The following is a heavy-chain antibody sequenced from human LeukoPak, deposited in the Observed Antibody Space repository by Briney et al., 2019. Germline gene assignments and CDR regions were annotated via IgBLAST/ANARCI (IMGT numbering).Heavy chain of an antibody. CDR2: IRQDGSEK. D-gene: IGHD3-3*01. CDR1: GFTFSSYW. J-gene: IGHJ6*03. V-gene: IGHV3-7*01. Sequence: GGSLRLSCAASGFTFSSYWMSWVRQAPGKGLEWVANIRQDGSEKYYVDSVKGRFTISRDNAKNSLYLQMNSLRAEDTAVYYCARETLDYDFWSGYYLHYYYYMDVWGKGTTVTVSS. CDR3: ARETLDYDFWSGYYLHYYYYMDV.